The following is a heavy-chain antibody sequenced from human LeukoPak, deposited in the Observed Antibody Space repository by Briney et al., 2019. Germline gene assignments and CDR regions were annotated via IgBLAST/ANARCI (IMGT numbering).Heavy chain of an antibody. CDR2: ISSSGSTI. CDR1: GFTFSDYY. Sequence: GGSLRLSCAASGFTFSDYYMSWIRQAPGKGLEWVSCISSSGSTIYYADSVKGRFTISRDNAKNSLYLQMNSLRAEDTAVYYCARVEYYDSSGYFDYWGQGTLVTVSS. CDR3: ARVEYYDSSGYFDY. V-gene: IGHV3-11*04. D-gene: IGHD3-22*01. J-gene: IGHJ4*02.